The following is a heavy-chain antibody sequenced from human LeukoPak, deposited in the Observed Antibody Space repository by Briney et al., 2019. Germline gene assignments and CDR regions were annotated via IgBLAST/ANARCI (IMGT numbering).Heavy chain of an antibody. Sequence: ASVKVSCKASGGTFSSYAISWVRQAPGKGLEWMGGFDPEDGETIYAQKFQGRVTMTEDTSTDTAYMELSSLRSEDTAVYYCATDASGSYLDAFDIWGQGTMVTVSS. CDR1: GGTFSSYA. D-gene: IGHD1-26*01. V-gene: IGHV1-24*01. CDR2: FDPEDGET. CDR3: ATDASGSYLDAFDI. J-gene: IGHJ3*02.